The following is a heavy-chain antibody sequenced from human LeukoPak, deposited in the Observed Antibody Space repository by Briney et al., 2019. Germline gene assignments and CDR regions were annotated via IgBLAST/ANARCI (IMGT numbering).Heavy chain of an antibody. J-gene: IGHJ4*02. V-gene: IGHV3-30-3*01. CDR2: ISYDGSNK. CDR1: GFTVSSNY. CDR3: ARDHFDYVWGSYRYLNYYFDY. Sequence: GGSLRLSCAASGFTVSSNYMSWVRQAPGKGLEWVAVISYDGSNKYYADSVKGRFTISRDNSKNTLYLQMNSLRAEDTAVYYCARDHFDYVWGSYRYLNYYFDYWGQGTLVTVSS. D-gene: IGHD3-16*02.